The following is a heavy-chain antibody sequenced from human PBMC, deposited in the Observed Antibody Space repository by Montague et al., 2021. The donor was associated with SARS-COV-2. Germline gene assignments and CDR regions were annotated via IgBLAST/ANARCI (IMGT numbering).Heavy chain of an antibody. J-gene: IGHJ4*02. D-gene: IGHD1-7*01. CDR3: ARETGTTVSPNY. CDR2: XDWGDDK. V-gene: IGHV2-70*11. Sequence: PALVKPTQILTLTCTFSGFSLSTSGMCVSWIRQPPGKALEWLARXDWGDDKYYSTSLKTRLTISKDTSKNQVVLTMTNMDPVDTATYYCARETGTTVSPNYWGQGTLVTVSS. CDR1: GFSLSTSGMC.